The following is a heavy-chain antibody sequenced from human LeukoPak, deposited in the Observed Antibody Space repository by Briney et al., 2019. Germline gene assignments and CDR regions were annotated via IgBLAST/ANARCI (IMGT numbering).Heavy chain of an antibody. CDR3: AREGNGLLSKDFDC. V-gene: IGHV3-23*01. Sequence: GESLRLSCVGSGFTFSSFAMSWVRQAPGKGLEWVSALSGDGFHAYYAESVKGRTTTSRDNSKNTLYLQLNNLRVEDTAVHYCAREGNGLLSKDFDCWGQGTLVTVSS. CDR1: GFTFSSFA. J-gene: IGHJ4*02. D-gene: IGHD2/OR15-2a*01. CDR2: LSGDGFHA.